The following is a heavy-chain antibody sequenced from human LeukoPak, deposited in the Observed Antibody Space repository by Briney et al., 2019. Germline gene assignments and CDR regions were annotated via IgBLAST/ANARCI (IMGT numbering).Heavy chain of an antibody. CDR2: INHSGST. CDR3: ARGPSYYYDSSGYYY. J-gene: IGHJ4*02. Sequence: SETLSLTCAVYGGSFSGYYWSWIRQPPGKGLEWIGEINHSGSTNYNPSLKSRVTISVDTSKNQFSLKLSSVTAADTAVYYCARGPSYYYDSSGYYYWGQGTLVTVSS. CDR1: GGSFSGYY. D-gene: IGHD3-22*01. V-gene: IGHV4-34*01.